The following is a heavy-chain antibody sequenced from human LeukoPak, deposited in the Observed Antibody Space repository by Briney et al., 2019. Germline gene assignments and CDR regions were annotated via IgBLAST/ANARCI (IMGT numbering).Heavy chain of an antibody. Sequence: GGSLRVSSAASGFTISSYSMNWVRQAPGKGLEWVSSISSSSSYIYYADSVKGRFTISRDNAKNSLYLQMNSLRAEDTAVYYCARPYSSGLDAFDIWGQGTMVTVSS. J-gene: IGHJ3*02. V-gene: IGHV3-21*01. CDR3: ARPYSSGLDAFDI. CDR1: GFTISSYS. D-gene: IGHD6-19*01. CDR2: ISSSSSYI.